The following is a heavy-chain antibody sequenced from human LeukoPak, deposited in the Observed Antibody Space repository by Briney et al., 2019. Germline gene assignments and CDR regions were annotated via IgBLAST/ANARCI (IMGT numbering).Heavy chain of an antibody. J-gene: IGHJ4*02. Sequence: QPGGSLRLSCTASGFTFGDYAMSWFRQAPGKGLEWVGFIRSKAYGGTTEYAASVKGRFTISRDDSKSIAYLQMNSLKTEDTAVYYCTRVEAWIQLWLLDYWGQGTLVTVSS. CDR2: IRSKAYGGTT. V-gene: IGHV3-49*03. CDR3: TRVEAWIQLWLLDY. D-gene: IGHD5-18*01. CDR1: GFTFGDYA.